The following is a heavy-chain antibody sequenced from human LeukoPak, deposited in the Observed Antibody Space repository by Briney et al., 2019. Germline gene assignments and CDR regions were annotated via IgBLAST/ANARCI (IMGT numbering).Heavy chain of an antibody. CDR2: INHSGST. CDR3: ATGVRGYNSALDY. V-gene: IGHV4-34*01. Sequence: PSETLSLTCAVYGGSFSGYYWTWIRQPPGKGLEWIGEINHSGSTNYNPSLKSRVTISVDTSKNQFSLKLSSVTAADTAVYYCATGVRGYNSALDYWGQGTLVTVSP. J-gene: IGHJ4*02. D-gene: IGHD6-19*01. CDR1: GGSFSGYY.